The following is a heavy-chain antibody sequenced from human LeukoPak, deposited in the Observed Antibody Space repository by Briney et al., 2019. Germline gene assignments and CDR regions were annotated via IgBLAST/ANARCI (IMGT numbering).Heavy chain of an antibody. CDR2: IYYSGST. J-gene: IGHJ6*03. CDR1: GGSISSSSCY. V-gene: IGHV4-39*07. D-gene: IGHD3-10*01. CDR3: ARVSRGYYYYYYYMDV. Sequence: SETLSLTCTVSGGSISSSSCYWGWIRQPPGKGLEWIGSIYYSGSTYYNPSLKSRVTISVDTSKNQFSLKLSSVTAADTAVYYCARVSRGYYYYYYYMDVWGKGTTVTVSS.